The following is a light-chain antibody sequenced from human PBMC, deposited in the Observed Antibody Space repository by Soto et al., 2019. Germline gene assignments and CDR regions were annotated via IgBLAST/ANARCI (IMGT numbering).Light chain of an antibody. CDR2: DVS. Sequence: QSVLTQPRSVSGSPGQSVTISCTGTSSDVGDYNYVSWYQQNPGKAPKLMIHDVSKRPSGVPDRFSGSKSGNTASLTISGLQAEDEADYYCCSYAGTYTYVFGTGTKLTVL. V-gene: IGLV2-11*01. J-gene: IGLJ1*01. CDR1: SSDVGDYNY. CDR3: CSYAGTYTYV.